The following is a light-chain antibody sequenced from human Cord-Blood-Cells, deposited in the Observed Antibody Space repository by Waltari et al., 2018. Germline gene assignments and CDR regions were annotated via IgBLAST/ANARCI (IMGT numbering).Light chain of an antibody. CDR2: EGS. CDR1: SSDVGSYNL. CDR3: CSYAGSSTWV. J-gene: IGLJ3*02. V-gene: IGLV2-23*01. Sequence: QSALTQPASVSGSPGQSITIPCTGTSSDVGSYNLVSWYQQHPGKAPKLLIDEGSKRPSGVSNRFFGSKAGNTASLTISGLQAEDEADYYCCSYAGSSTWVFGGGTKLTVL.